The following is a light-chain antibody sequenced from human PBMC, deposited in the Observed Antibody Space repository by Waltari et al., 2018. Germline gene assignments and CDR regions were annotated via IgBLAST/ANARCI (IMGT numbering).Light chain of an antibody. Sequence: QSVLTQPPSASATPGQRVSISCSGSSSNIGSNLVYWYQHLPGTAPKLLIYRNNQRPAGVPDRFSGSKSGTSASLAISGLQSEDEADYYCATWDDSLSGWMFGGGTKLTVL. V-gene: IGLV1-47*01. CDR2: RNN. J-gene: IGLJ3*02. CDR3: ATWDDSLSGWM. CDR1: SSNIGSNL.